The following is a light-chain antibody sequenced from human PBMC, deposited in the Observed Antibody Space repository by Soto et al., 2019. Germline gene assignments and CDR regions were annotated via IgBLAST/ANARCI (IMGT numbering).Light chain of an antibody. CDR2: EIS. CDR1: SSDVGGYKY. Sequence: QSALTQPASVSGSPGQSITISCTGVSSDVGGYKYVSWYQQHPGKAPKVMIYEISKRPSGVSDRFSGSKTGKTASLTISGLQAEDEADYYCQSYTSSRTLVFGGGTKLTVL. CDR3: QSYTSSRTLV. V-gene: IGLV2-14*01. J-gene: IGLJ2*01.